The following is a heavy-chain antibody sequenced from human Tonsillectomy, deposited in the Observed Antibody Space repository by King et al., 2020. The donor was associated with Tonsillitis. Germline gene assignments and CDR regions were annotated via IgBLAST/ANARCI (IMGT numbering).Heavy chain of an antibody. CDR3: ARLGYSYGYEGYYYYMDV. D-gene: IGHD5-18*01. Sequence: QLQESGPGLVKPSQTLSLTCTVSGGSISSAVYYWSWIRQHPGKGLEWIGYIYYSGSTYYKPSLKSLVTISVDTSKNQFSLNLSSVTAADTAVYYCARLGYSYGYEGYYYYMDVWGKGTTVTVSS. J-gene: IGHJ6*03. CDR2: IYYSGST. V-gene: IGHV4-31*01. CDR1: GGSISSAVYY.